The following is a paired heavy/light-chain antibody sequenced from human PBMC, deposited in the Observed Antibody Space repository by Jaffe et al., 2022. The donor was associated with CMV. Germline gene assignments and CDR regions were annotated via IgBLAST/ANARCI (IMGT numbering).Light chain of an antibody. CDR3: MQGTHWPPGWA. CDR2: KVS. V-gene: IGKV2-30*02. CDR1: QSLVHSDGNTY. J-gene: IGKJ3*01. Sequence: DVVMTQSPLSLPVTLGQPASISCRSSQSLVHSDGNTYLNWFQQRPGQSPRRLIYKVSNRDSGVPDRFSGSGSGTDFTLKISRVEAEDVGVYYCMQGTHWPPGWAFGPGTKVDIK.
Heavy chain of an antibody. CDR3: AKSGGRRGFGWFAPDY. Sequence: EVQLVESGGVVVQPGGSLRLSCAASGFTFDDYTMHWVRQAPGKGLEWVSLISWDGGSTYYADSVKGRFTISRDNSKNSLYLQMNSLRTEDTALYYCAKSGGRRGFGWFAPDYWGQGTLVTVSS. CDR1: GFTFDDYT. CDR2: ISWDGGST. J-gene: IGHJ4*02. V-gene: IGHV3-43*01. D-gene: IGHD3-10*01.